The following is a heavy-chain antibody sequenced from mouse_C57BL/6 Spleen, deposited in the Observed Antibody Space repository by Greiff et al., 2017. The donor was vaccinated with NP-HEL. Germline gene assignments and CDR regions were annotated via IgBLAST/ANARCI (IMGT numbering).Heavy chain of an antibody. CDR1: GYTFTSYW. J-gene: IGHJ4*01. CDR3: ARGGPLRRDAMDY. V-gene: IGHV1-52*01. Sequence: QVQLQQPGAELVRPGSSVKLSCKASGYTFTSYWMHWVKQRPIQGLEWIGNIDPSDSETHYNQKIKDKATLTVDKSSSTAYMQLSSLTSEDSAVYYWARGGPLRRDAMDYWGQGTSVTVSS. CDR2: IDPSDSET. D-gene: IGHD2-12*01.